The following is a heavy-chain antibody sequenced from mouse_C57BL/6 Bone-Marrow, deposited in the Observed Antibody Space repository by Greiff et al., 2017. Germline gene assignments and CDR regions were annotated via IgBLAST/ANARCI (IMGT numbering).Heavy chain of an antibody. CDR1: GYTFTSYG. CDR2: IYPRSGNT. V-gene: IGHV1-81*01. D-gene: IGHD3-1*01. Sequence: VQLQQPGAELARPGASVKLSCKASGYTFTSYGISWVKQRTGQGLEWIGEIYPRSGNTYYNEKFKGKATLTADKSSSTAYMELRSLTSEDSAVYFCARGGLKRAMDYWGQGTSVTVSS. J-gene: IGHJ4*01. CDR3: ARGGLKRAMDY.